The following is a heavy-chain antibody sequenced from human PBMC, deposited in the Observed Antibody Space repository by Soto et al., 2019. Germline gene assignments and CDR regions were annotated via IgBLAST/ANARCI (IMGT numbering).Heavy chain of an antibody. CDR1: GYTFTSYG. V-gene: IGHV1-18*01. CDR3: ARGVPGIAVAGTPNWYFDL. J-gene: IGHJ2*01. CDR2: ISAYNGNT. Sequence: QVQLVQSGAEVKKPGASVKVSCKASGYTFTSYGISWVRQAPGQGLEWMGWISAYNGNTNYAQKLQGRVTMTTDTSTSTAYMELRSLRSDDTAVYYRARGVPGIAVAGTPNWYFDLWGRGTLVTVSS. D-gene: IGHD6-19*01.